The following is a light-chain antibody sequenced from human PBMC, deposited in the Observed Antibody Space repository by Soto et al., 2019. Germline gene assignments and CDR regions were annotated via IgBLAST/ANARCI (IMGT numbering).Light chain of an antibody. Sequence: EVVLTQSPGTLSLSPGERATVSCRASQTISRNYLAWYQKKPGQAPRLLIHGATTRAAGIPARFSGSGSGTEFTLTISSLQSEDFAVYYCQQRSNWITFGQGTRLEIK. CDR1: QTISRNY. CDR3: QQRSNWIT. J-gene: IGKJ5*01. CDR2: GAT. V-gene: IGKV3D-20*02.